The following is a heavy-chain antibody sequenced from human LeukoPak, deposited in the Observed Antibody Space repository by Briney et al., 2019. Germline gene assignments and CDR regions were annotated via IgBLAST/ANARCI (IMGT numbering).Heavy chain of an antibody. CDR3: ARHPRYSSGWWYFDF. CDR2: INYSQTI. D-gene: IGHD5-18*01. V-gene: IGHV4-39*01. CDR1: GGSINSNNHY. J-gene: IGHJ4*02. Sequence: PSETLSLTCNVSGGSINSNNHYWGWIRQPPGKGLEWLRRINYSQTIFYSPSPNSRVTISVYTSGNQFSLKLTSATAADTAVYYCARHPRYSSGWWYFDFWGQGTLVTVSS.